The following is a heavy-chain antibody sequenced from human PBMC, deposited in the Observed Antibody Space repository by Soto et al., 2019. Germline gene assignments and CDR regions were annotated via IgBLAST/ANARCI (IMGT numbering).Heavy chain of an antibody. CDR3: AKESLDYYDSGRFYSPALDF. CDR2: ISFDGSDL. J-gene: IGHJ4*02. D-gene: IGHD3-10*01. Sequence: GGSLRLSCVGSGFTFSSFGMDWVRQAPGKGLEWVAGISFDGSDLSYRDSVKGRFTISRDKSKNTLYLQMNSLRPEDTAVYYCAKESLDYYDSGRFYSPALDFWGQGTLVTVSS. V-gene: IGHV3-30*18. CDR1: GFTFSSFG.